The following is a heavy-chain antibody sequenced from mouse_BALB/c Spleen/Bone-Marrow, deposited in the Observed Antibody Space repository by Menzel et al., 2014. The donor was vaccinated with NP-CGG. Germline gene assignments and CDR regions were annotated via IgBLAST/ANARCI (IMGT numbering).Heavy chain of an antibody. J-gene: IGHJ1*01. D-gene: IGHD4-1*01. CDR2: ISNLAFSI. V-gene: IGHV5-15*02. CDR3: ARVWDYWYFDV. Sequence: EVKLMESGGGLVQPGGSRKLSCAASGFTFSDYAMAWVRPAPGKGPEWVAFISNLAFSIYYADTVTGRFTISRENAKNTLYLEMTSLRSEDTAMYYCARVWDYWYFDVWGAGTTVTVSS. CDR1: GFTFSDYA.